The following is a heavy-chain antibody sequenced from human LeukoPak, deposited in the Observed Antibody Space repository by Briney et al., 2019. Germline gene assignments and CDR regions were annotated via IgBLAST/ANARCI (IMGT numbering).Heavy chain of an antibody. V-gene: IGHV3-33*01. Sequence: GGSLRLSCAASGSTFSSYGMHWVRQAPGKGLEWVAVIWYDGSNKYYADSVKGRFTISRDNSKNTLYLQMNSLRAEDTAVYYCARERITIFGVVIFPNEYYYYGMDVWGQGATVTVSS. CDR2: IWYDGSNK. J-gene: IGHJ6*02. D-gene: IGHD3-3*01. CDR3: ARERITIFGVVIFPNEYYYYGMDV. CDR1: GSTFSSYG.